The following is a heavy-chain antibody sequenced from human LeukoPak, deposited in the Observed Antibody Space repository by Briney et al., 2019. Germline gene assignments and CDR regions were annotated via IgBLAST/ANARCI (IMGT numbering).Heavy chain of an antibody. CDR2: TYSGGGT. Sequence: GGSLRLSCAASGFTFSSNYMSWVRQAPGKGLEWVSVTYSGGGTYYADSLKGGFTISRENSKNTLYLQMNRLRDEETAVYYCARGGSGDDSSGYYRYYFDYWGQGTLVTVSS. J-gene: IGHJ4*02. D-gene: IGHD3-22*01. CDR1: GFTFSSNY. V-gene: IGHV3-53*01. CDR3: ARGGSGDDSSGYYRYYFDY.